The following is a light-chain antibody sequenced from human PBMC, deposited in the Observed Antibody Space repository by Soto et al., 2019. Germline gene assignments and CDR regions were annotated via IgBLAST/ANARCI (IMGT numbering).Light chain of an antibody. CDR3: QSYDSSFYV. J-gene: IGLJ1*01. CDR1: SSNIGAGYD. CDR2: GNS. V-gene: IGLV1-40*01. Sequence: QSVLTQPPPVSGAPGQMVTISCTGSSSNIGAGYDVHWYQQLPGTAPKLLIYGNSNRPSGVPDRFSGSKSGTSASLAITGLQAEDEADYYCQSYDSSFYVFGTGTKVT.